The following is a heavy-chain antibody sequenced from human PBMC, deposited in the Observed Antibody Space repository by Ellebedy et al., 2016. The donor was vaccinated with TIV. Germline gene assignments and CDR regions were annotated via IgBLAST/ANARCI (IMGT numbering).Heavy chain of an antibody. CDR2: INSDGSST. D-gene: IGHD3-3*01. CDR3: VLEWVGSKFDY. Sequence: GGSLRLSCAASGFTFSSYWMHWVRQAPGKGLVWVSRINSDGSSTSYADSVKGRFTISRDNAKNTLYREMNSLRAEDTAVYYCVLEWVGSKFDYWGQGTLVTVSS. CDR1: GFTFSSYW. J-gene: IGHJ4*02. V-gene: IGHV3-74*01.